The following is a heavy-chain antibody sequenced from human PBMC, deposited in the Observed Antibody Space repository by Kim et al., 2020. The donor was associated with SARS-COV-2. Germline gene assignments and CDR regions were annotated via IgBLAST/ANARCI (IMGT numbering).Heavy chain of an antibody. D-gene: IGHD6-6*01. V-gene: IGHV4-39*01. J-gene: IGHJ3*02. CDR1: GGSISSSSYY. CDR2: IYYSGST. CDR3: ARYPLEYSSSNWAFDI. Sequence: SETLSLTCTVSGGSISSSSYYWGWIRQPPGKGLEWIGSIYYSGSTYYNPSLKSRVTISVDTSKNQFSLKLSSVTAADTAVYYCARYPLEYSSSNWAFDIWGQGTMVTVSS.